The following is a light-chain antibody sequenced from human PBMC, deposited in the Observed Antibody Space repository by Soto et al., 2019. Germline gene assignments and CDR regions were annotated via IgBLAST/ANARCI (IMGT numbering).Light chain of an antibody. CDR3: QEYNGRSS. V-gene: IGKV3-15*01. Sequence: EGVTTQSPATLSVSPGERAPLSCRASQNVGGDLAWYQQKPGQAPRLLIYRTSTRANGTPDRFSGSGSGTEFPLTISSLQSRDFAVYYCQEYNGRSSFGQGTKVEMK. CDR2: RTS. J-gene: IGKJ1*01. CDR1: QNVGGD.